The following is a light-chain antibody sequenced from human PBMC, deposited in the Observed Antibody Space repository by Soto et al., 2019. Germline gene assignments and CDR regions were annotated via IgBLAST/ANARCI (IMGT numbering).Light chain of an antibody. Sequence: QSVLTQPPSASGTPGQRVTISCSGGSSNIGTNAVNWYQQLPGTAPKLLIYNNNQRPSGVPDRFSGSKSGTSASLAISGLQSEEEADYYCAAWDDSLNGYVFGTGTKLTAL. CDR3: AAWDDSLNGYV. V-gene: IGLV1-44*01. CDR2: NNN. CDR1: SSNIGTNA. J-gene: IGLJ1*01.